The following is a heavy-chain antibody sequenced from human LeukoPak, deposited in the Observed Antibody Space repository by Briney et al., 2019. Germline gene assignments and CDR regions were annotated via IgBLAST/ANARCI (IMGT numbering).Heavy chain of an antibody. V-gene: IGHV1-2*02. J-gene: IGHJ4*02. D-gene: IGHD2-2*02. CDR1: GYTFTGYY. Sequence: ASVKVSCRASGYTFTGYYMHWVRQAPGQGLEWMGWINPNSGGTNYAQKFQGRVTMTRDTSISTAYMELSRLRSDDTAVYYCARAALYCSSTSCYNYFDYRGQGTLVTVSS. CDR3: ARAALYCSSTSCYNYFDY. CDR2: INPNSGGT.